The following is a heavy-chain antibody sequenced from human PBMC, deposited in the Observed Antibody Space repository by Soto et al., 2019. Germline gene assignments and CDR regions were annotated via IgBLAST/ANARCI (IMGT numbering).Heavy chain of an antibody. V-gene: IGHV4-59*01. D-gene: IGHD3-10*01. CDR2: IYYSGST. J-gene: IGHJ5*02. CDR3: ARDRYYYGSGSSYNWFDP. Sequence: SETLSLTCTVSGGSISSYYWSWIRQPPGKGLEWIGYIYYSGSTNYNPSLKSRVTISVDTSKNQFSLKLSSVTAADTAVYYCARDRYYYGSGSSYNWFDPWGQGTLVTVSS. CDR1: GGSISSYY.